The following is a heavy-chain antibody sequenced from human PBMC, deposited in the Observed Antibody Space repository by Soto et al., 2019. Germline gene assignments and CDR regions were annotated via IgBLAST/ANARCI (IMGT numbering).Heavy chain of an antibody. D-gene: IGHD3-10*01. V-gene: IGHV1-69*01. CDR3: VAGGIDYYGSGSDGYYFDY. CDR2: GIPIFGTA. J-gene: IGHJ4*01. CDR1: GGTFSSYA. Sequence: QVQLVRSGAEVKKPGSSVKVSCKASGGTFSSYAISWVRQAPGQGLAWMGGGIPIFGTANYAQKFQGRVTSTADESTITAYMELRSLRSEDTAVYCCVAGGIDYYGSGSDGYYFDYLGQGTLVNGSS.